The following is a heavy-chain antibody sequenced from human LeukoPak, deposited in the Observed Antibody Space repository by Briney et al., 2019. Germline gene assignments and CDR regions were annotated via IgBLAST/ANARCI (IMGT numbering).Heavy chain of an antibody. CDR2: IYYSGST. CDR1: GGSISSYY. CDR3: ARGGDYRDAFDI. V-gene: IGHV4-59*01. Sequence: SETLSLTCTVSGGSISSYYWSWIRLPPGKGLEWIGYIYYSGSTNYNPSLKSRVTISVDTSKNQFSLKLSSVTAADTAVYYCARGGDYRDAFDIWGQGTMVTVSS. D-gene: IGHD4-17*01. J-gene: IGHJ3*02.